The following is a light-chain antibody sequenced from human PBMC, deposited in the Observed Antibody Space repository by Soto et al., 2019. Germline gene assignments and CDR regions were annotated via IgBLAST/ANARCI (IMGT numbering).Light chain of an antibody. CDR3: ATWSDSLKGWV. J-gene: IGLJ3*02. CDR1: SSDIGSNS. V-gene: IGLV1-44*01. CDR2: AND. Sequence: QSVLTQPPSASRTPGQRVTIPCSGSSSDIGSNSVNWYQQLPGAAPRLLIYANDHRPSGVPDRFSASKSGTSASLAISGVRSEDEAFYYCATWSDSLKGWVFGGATKVTVL.